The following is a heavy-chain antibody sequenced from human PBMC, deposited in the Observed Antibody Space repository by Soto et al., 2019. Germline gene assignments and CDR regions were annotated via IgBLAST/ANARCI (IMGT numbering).Heavy chain of an antibody. Sequence: SETLSLTCAVYGGSFSGYYWSWIRQPPGKGLEWIGEISHTGSTSYNPSLKSRVTISVDTSKNQFSLKLYSETAADTAVYYCAKRGSGMDVWGQGTTVTVSS. CDR1: GGSFSGYY. J-gene: IGHJ6*02. D-gene: IGHD3-16*01. CDR2: ISHTGST. CDR3: AKRGSGMDV. V-gene: IGHV4-34*01.